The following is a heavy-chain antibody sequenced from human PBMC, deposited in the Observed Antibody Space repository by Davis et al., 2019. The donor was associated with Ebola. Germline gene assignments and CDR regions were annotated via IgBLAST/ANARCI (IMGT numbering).Heavy chain of an antibody. V-gene: IGHV3-73*01. CDR3: TPSTHYEDV. CDR1: GFTFSGSA. J-gene: IGHJ6*02. CDR2: IRSKANSYAT. D-gene: IGHD3-22*01. Sequence: GESLKISCAASGFTFSGSAMHWVRQASGQGLEWVGRIRSKANSYATAYAASVKGRFTISRDDSKNTAYLQMNSLKTEDTAVYYCTPSTHYEDVWGQGTTVTVSS.